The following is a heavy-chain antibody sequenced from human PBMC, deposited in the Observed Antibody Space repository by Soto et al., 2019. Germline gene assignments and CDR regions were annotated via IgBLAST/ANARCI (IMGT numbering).Heavy chain of an antibody. Sequence: TGGSLRLSCVASGFTFSSYGMHWVRQAPGKGLEWVAVIWYDGSNKYYADSVKGRFTISRDNSKNTLYLQMNSLRAEDTAVYYCASTGPGYFDYWGQGTLVTVSS. J-gene: IGHJ4*02. CDR2: IWYDGSNK. V-gene: IGHV3-33*01. D-gene: IGHD3-10*01. CDR1: GFTFSSYG. CDR3: ASTGPGYFDY.